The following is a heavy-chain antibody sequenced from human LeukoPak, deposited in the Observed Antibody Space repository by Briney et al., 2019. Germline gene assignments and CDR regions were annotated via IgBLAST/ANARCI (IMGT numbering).Heavy chain of an antibody. V-gene: IGHV4-61*02. J-gene: IGHJ4*02. CDR3: ARRYSGYDYGYFDY. D-gene: IGHD5-12*01. Sequence: SETLSLTCTVFGGSISSGSYYWSWIRQPAGKGLEWIGRIYTSGSTNYNPSLKSRVTMSVDTSKNQFSLKLSSVTAADTAVYYCARRYSGYDYGYFDYWGQGTLVTVSS. CDR1: GGSISSGSYY. CDR2: IYTSGST.